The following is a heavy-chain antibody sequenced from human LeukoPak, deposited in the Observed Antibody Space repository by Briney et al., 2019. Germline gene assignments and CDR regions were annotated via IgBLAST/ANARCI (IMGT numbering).Heavy chain of an antibody. CDR2: ISYDGSNK. Sequence: PGRSLRLSCAASGFTFSSYAMHWVRQAPGKGLEWVAVISYDGSNKYYADSVKGRFTISRDNSKNTLYLQMNSLRAEDTAVYYCAKARKGHFDYWGQGTLVTVSS. CDR3: AKARKGHFDY. V-gene: IGHV3-30-3*01. J-gene: IGHJ4*02. CDR1: GFTFSSYA.